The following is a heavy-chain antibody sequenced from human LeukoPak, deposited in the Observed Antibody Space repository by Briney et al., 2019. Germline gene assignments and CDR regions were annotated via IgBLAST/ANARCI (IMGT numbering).Heavy chain of an antibody. CDR3: AKDMRGWLQLLRPYFDY. J-gene: IGHJ4*02. Sequence: HAGGSLRLSCAASGFTFSSYGMHWVRQAPGKGLEWVAVISYDGSNKYYADSVKGRFTISRDNSKNTLYLQMNSLRAEDTAVYYCAKDMRGWLQLLRPYFDYWGQGTLVTVSS. CDR2: ISYDGSNK. D-gene: IGHD5-24*01. CDR1: GFTFSSYG. V-gene: IGHV3-30*18.